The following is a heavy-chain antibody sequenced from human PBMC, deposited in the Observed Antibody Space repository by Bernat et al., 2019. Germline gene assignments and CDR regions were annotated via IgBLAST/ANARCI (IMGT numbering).Heavy chain of an antibody. CDR2: IYHSGST. D-gene: IGHD3-22*01. CDR3: ARGASGYYLFDY. J-gene: IGHJ4*02. CDR1: GGSISRGGYS. V-gene: IGHV4-30-2*01. Sequence: QLQLQESGSGLVKPSQTLSLTCAVSGGSISRGGYSWSWIRQPPGKGLEWIGYIYHSGSTYYNPSLKSRVTISVDRSKNQFSLKLSSVTAADTAVYYCARGASGYYLFDYWGQGTLVTVSS.